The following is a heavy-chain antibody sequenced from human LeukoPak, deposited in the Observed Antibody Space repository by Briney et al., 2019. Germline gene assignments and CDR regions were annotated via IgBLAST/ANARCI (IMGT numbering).Heavy chain of an antibody. CDR2: IYYSGST. D-gene: IGHD5-24*01. Sequence: SQTLSLTCTVSGGSISSGDYYWSWIRQPPGKGLEWIGYIYYSGSTYYNPSLKSRVTISVDTSKNQFSLKLISVTAADTAVYYWAREENGYNGGGVNYWGQGTLVTVSS. CDR1: GGSISSGDYY. CDR3: AREENGYNGGGVNY. J-gene: IGHJ4*02. V-gene: IGHV4-30-4*08.